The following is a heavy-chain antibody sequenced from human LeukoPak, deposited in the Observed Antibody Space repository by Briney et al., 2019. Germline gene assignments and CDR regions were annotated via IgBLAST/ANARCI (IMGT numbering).Heavy chain of an antibody. J-gene: IGHJ3*02. CDR3: ATAYSYGSGAFDI. CDR2: FDPEDGET. V-gene: IGHV1-24*01. CDR1: GYTLTELS. Sequence: ASVKVSCKVSGYTLTELSMHWVRQAPGKGLEWMGGFDPEDGETIYAQKFQGRVTMTEDTSTDTAYMELSSLRSEDTAAYYCATAYSYGSGAFDIWGQGTMVTVSS. D-gene: IGHD5-18*01.